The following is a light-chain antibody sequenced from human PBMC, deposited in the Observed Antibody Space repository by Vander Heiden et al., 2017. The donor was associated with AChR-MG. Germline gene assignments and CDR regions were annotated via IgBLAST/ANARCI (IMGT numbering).Light chain of an antibody. CDR2: DDN. CDR1: NIGSKI. J-gene: IGLJ3*02. CDR3: HVWDTDTDHHV. V-gene: IGLV3-21*02. Sequence: SYVLTQPPSVSVAPGQTARITSGANNIGSKIVHWYQRKPGQAPVLSLYDDNDRPSGIPERVSGSNAGNTATLTIGRVEVGDEADYYCHVWDTDTDHHVFGGGTKLTVL.